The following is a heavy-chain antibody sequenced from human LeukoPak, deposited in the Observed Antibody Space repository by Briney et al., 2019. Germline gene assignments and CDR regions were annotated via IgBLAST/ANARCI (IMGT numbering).Heavy chain of an antibody. CDR3: AREGGTREYNGDTWRHFFDF. CDR2: IDPNGGTT. J-gene: IGHJ4*02. V-gene: IGHV1-46*01. CDR1: GYSFSVYS. Sequence: VASVKVSCKVSGYSFSVYSIDWVRQAPGQGLEWVGTIDPNGGTTSLAQKFQGRVTLTRDMSTNTVSMELRSLRPEDTAVYFCAREGGTREYNGDTWRHFFDFWGQGTLVTVSA. D-gene: IGHD4-17*01.